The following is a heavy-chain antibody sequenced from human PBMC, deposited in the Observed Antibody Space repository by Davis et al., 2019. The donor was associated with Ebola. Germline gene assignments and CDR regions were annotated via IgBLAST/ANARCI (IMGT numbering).Heavy chain of an antibody. CDR2: ISYDGNQK. D-gene: IGHD3-3*01. CDR3: AKQLGSGFMYDGMDV. V-gene: IGHV3-30*18. CDR1: GFTFSSYG. Sequence: GESLKISCAASGFTFSSYGMHWVRQAPGKGLECVAVISYDGNQKYYAGSVKGRFTISRENSNNSIFLQLNSLRAEDTAVYYCAKQLGSGFMYDGMDVWGQGTTVTVSS. J-gene: IGHJ6*02.